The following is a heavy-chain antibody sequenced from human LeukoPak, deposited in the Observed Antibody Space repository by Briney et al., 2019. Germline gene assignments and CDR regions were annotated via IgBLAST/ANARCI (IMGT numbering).Heavy chain of an antibody. CDR2: IRSKANSYAT. J-gene: IGHJ4*02. CDR3: TRYYDSSGYFDFDY. CDR1: GFTSSGSA. Sequence: GGSLRLSCAASGFTSSGSAMHWVRQASGKGLEWVGRIRSKANSYATAYAASVKGRFTISRDDSKNTAYLQMNSLKTEDTAVYYCTRYYDSSGYFDFDYWGQGTLVTVSS. D-gene: IGHD3-22*01. V-gene: IGHV3-73*01.